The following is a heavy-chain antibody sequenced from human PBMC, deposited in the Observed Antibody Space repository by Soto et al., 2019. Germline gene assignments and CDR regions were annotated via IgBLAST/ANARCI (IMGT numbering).Heavy chain of an antibody. Sequence: SETLSLTCTVSGHSLSSGGYYWSWIRQHPGKGLEWVGYIYFTGSTLYNPSLKSRLAMSLDTSKKQFSLKLGSVTAADTAIYYCARDWGSSGWPNWGPGTLVTVSS. CDR2: IYFTGST. CDR3: ARDWGSSGWPN. CDR1: GHSLSSGGYY. V-gene: IGHV4-31*03. J-gene: IGHJ4*02. D-gene: IGHD6-19*01.